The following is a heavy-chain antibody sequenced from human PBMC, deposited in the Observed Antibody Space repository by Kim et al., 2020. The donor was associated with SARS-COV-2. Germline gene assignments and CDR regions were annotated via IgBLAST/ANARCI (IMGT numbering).Heavy chain of an antibody. CDR1: GFTFSSYA. CDR2: IYSGGSST. V-gene: IGHV3-23*03. Sequence: GGSLRLSCAASGFTFSSYAMSWVRQAPGKGLEWVSVIYSGGSSTYYADSVKGRFTISRDNSKNTLYLQMNSLRAEDTAVYYCAKGGGLRFLDLVDYWGQGTLVTVSS. J-gene: IGHJ4*02. D-gene: IGHD3-3*01. CDR3: AKGGGLRFLDLVDY.